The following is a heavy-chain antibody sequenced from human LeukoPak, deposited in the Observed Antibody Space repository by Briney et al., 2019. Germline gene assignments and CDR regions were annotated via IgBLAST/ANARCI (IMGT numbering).Heavy chain of an antibody. J-gene: IGHJ5*02. D-gene: IGHD3-3*01. CDR3: ARALGYYDFWSGSSSPSNWFDH. CDR1: GGSINFYY. CDR2: IYYSGSI. Sequence: SXXLSLTCTVSGGSINFYYWSWIRQSPGKGLEWIGNIYYSGSINYNPSLKSRVTISVDTSKNQFSLILSSVTAADTAVYYCARALGYYDFWSGSSSPSNWFDHWGQGTLVTVSS. V-gene: IGHV4-59*01.